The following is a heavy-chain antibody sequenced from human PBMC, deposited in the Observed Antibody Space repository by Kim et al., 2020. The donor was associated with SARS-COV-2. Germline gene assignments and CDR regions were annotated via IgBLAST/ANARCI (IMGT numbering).Heavy chain of an antibody. Sequence: ASVKVSCKASGYSFTTYAMNWVRQAPGQGLEWMGWINTNTGNPTYAQGFTGRFVFSLDTSVSTAYLQISSLEAEDTAVYYCASTPHSYYYDSRGYYPTPFYYWGQGTLVTASS. J-gene: IGHJ4*02. V-gene: IGHV7-4-1*02. D-gene: IGHD3-22*01. CDR3: ASTPHSYYYDSRGYYPTPFYY. CDR1: GYSFTTYA. CDR2: INTNTGNP.